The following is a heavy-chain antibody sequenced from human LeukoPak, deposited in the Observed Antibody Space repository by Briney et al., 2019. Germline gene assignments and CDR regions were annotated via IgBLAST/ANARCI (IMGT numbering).Heavy chain of an antibody. V-gene: IGHV1-69*13. Sequence: SVKVSCKASGYTFTSYGISWVRQAPGQGLEWMGGIIPIFGTANYAQKFQGRVTITADESTSTAYMELSSLRSEDTAVYYCASCSGGSCYWFDPWGQGTLVTVSS. CDR3: ASCSGGSCYWFDP. CDR2: IIPIFGTA. D-gene: IGHD2-15*01. CDR1: GYTFTSYG. J-gene: IGHJ5*02.